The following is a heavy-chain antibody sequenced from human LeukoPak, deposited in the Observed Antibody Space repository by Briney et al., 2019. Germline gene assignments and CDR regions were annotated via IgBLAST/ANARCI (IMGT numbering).Heavy chain of an antibody. V-gene: IGHV1-24*01. CDR3: ATYSLVRFLDDY. D-gene: IGHD3-3*01. CDR2: FDPEDGET. CDR1: GYTLTELS. J-gene: IGHJ4*02. Sequence: ASVTVSCKVSGYTLTELSMHRVRQAPGKELEWMGGFDPEDGETIYAQKFQGRVTMTEDTSTDTAYMELSSLRSEDTAVYYCATYSLVRFLDDYWGQGTLVTVSS.